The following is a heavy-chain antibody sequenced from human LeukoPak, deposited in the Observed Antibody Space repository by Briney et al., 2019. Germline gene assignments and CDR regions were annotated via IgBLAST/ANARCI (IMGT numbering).Heavy chain of an antibody. V-gene: IGHV3-30*02. CDR2: IRYDGSNK. CDR3: AKEGSYCSSTSCYPY. CDR1: GFTFSSYG. Sequence: PGGSLRLSCAASGFTFSSYGMHWVRQAPGKGLEWVAFIRYDGSNKYYADSVKGRFTISRDNSKNTLYLQMNSLRAEDTAVYYCAKEGSYCSSTSCYPYWGQGTLVTVSS. J-gene: IGHJ4*02. D-gene: IGHD2-2*01.